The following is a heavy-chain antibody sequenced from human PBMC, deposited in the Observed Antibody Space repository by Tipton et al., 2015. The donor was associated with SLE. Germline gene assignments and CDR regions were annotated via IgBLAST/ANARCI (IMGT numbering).Heavy chain of an antibody. J-gene: IGHJ4*02. CDR1: GVSISSSSYY. Sequence: LRLSCTVSGVSISSSSYYWGWIRQPAGKGLEWIGYIYTSGSTNYNPSLKSRVTISVDTSKNQFSLKLSSVTAADTAVYYCASWYYDFWSGYSYYFDYWGQGTLVTVSS. V-gene: IGHV4-61*09. CDR3: ASWYYDFWSGYSYYFDY. D-gene: IGHD3-3*01. CDR2: IYTSGST.